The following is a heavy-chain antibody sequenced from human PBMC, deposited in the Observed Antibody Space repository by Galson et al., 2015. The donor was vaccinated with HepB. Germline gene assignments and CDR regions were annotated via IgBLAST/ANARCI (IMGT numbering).Heavy chain of an antibody. Sequence: SLRLSCAASGFSVSSNYMSWVRQAPGKGLEWVSVIYSGGSTYYADSVKGRFTISRDNSKNTLYLQKNSPRAEDTAVYYCARDVDDGSYSSSSYYMDVWGKGTTVTVSS. CDR1: GFSVSSNY. J-gene: IGHJ6*03. D-gene: IGHD6-13*01. CDR3: ARDVDDGSYSSSSYYMDV. V-gene: IGHV3-53*01. CDR2: IYSGGST.